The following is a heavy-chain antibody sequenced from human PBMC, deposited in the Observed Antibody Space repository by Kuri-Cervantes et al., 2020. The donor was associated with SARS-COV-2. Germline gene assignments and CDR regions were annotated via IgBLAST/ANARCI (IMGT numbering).Heavy chain of an antibody. D-gene: IGHD3-10*01. CDR2: INHSGST. CDR3: AGFSMVQGVIYDY. V-gene: IGHV4-34*01. CDR1: GGSFSGYY. J-gene: IGHJ4*02. Sequence: SQTLSLTCAVYGGSFSGYYWSWIRQPPRKGLEWIGEINHSGSTNYNPSLKSRVTISVDTSKNQFSLKLGSVTAADTAVYYCAGFSMVQGVIYDYWGQGTLVTVSS.